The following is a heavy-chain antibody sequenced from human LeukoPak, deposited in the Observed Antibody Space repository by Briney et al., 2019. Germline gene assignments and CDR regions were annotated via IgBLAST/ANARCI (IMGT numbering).Heavy chain of an antibody. Sequence: SETLSLTCTVSSGSISSYYWSWIRQHPGKGLEWIGYTHCSGSPYYNPSLKSRVTISVDTSKNQFSLKLSSLTAADTAVYYCARGRVTTLDWYFDLWGRGTLVTVSS. J-gene: IGHJ2*01. CDR2: THCSGSP. D-gene: IGHD3-3*01. CDR1: SGSISSYY. V-gene: IGHV4-59*06. CDR3: ARGRVTTLDWYFDL.